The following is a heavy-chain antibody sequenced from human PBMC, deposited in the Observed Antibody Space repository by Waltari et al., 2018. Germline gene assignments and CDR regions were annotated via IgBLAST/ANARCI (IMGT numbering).Heavy chain of an antibody. Sequence: QVQLVQSGAEVKKPGSSVKVSCKASGGTFSSYPISWGRQAPGQGLEWMGGITPIFGKATSAEKFQRRVTIPADESTSTAYVELSSLRSEDTAVYYCGREAATGTTDYWGQGTLVTISS. V-gene: IGHV1-69*01. J-gene: IGHJ4*02. CDR1: GGTFSSYP. CDR2: ITPIFGKA. CDR3: GREAATGTTDY. D-gene: IGHD1-7*01.